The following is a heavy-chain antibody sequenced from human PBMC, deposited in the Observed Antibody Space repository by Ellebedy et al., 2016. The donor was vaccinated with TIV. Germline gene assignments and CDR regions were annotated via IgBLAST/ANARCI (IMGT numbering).Heavy chain of an antibody. V-gene: IGHV5-10-1*01. J-gene: IGHJ5*02. D-gene: IGHD3-9*01. Sequence: GESLKISCNASGSIFTTYFITWVRQMPGKGLEWMGRIDGGGSYSIYSPSFQGHATISADKSISTAYLQWTSLHASDTAIYYCARGDIVAGGGRNWFDPWGQGTLVTVSS. CDR2: IDGGGSYS. CDR3: ARGDIVAGGGRNWFDP. CDR1: GSIFTTYF.